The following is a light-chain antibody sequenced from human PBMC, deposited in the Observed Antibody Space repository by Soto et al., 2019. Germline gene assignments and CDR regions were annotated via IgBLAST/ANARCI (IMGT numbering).Light chain of an antibody. V-gene: IGLV3-21*04. CDR2: YDS. CDR3: QVWDSSSDHPNYV. CDR1: NIGSKS. J-gene: IGLJ1*01. Sequence: SYELTQPPSVSVAPGKTARITCGGNNIGSKSVHWYQQKPGQAPVLVIYYDSDRPSGSPERFSGSNSGNTATLTISRVEAGDEADYYCQVWDSSSDHPNYVFGTGTKVTVL.